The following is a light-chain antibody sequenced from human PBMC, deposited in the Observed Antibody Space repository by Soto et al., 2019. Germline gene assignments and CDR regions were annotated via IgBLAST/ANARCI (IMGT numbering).Light chain of an antibody. CDR1: QSISAY. Sequence: DIQMTQSPSSLFASVGDRVTITCRASQSISAYLNWYQQRPGKAPSLLIYAATRLHSGVPSRCSGSGSGTDFTLTISSLQPEDFETYYCQRSYRSISFGQGTRLEMK. CDR2: AAT. CDR3: QRSYRSIS. V-gene: IGKV1-39*01. J-gene: IGKJ5*01.